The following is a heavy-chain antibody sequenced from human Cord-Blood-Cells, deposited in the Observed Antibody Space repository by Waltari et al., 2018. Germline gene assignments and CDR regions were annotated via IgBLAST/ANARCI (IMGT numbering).Heavy chain of an antibody. J-gene: IGHJ3*02. CDR2: IIPIFGTA. D-gene: IGHD3-9*01. CDR1: GGTFSSYA. Sequence: QVQLVQSGAEVKKPGSSVKVSCKASGGTFSSYAISWVRQAPGQGLEWMGGIIPIFGTANYAQKFQGRVTITADESTSTAYMELSSLRSEDTAVYYCARALRRNYDILTGYDAFDIWGQGTMVTVSS. V-gene: IGHV1-69*01. CDR3: ARALRRNYDILTGYDAFDI.